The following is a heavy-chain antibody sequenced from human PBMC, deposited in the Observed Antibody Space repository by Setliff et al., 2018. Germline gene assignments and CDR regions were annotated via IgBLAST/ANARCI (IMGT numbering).Heavy chain of an antibody. CDR1: GATFSSYG. CDR3: VREGVDRRSSTDYRYYMDV. CDR2: TIPMFGTT. J-gene: IGHJ6*03. D-gene: IGHD6-6*01. Sequence: ASVKVSCKASGATFSSYGISWVRQAPGQGLEWMGGTIPMFGTTEYAQKFQGRLTIITDESTNTAFMQLSSLRSDDTAVYYCVREGVDRRSSTDYRYYMDVWGKGTTVTVS. V-gene: IGHV1-69*05.